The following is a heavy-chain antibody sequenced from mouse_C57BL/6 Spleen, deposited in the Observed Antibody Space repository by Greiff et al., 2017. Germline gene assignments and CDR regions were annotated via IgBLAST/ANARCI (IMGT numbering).Heavy chain of an antibody. J-gene: IGHJ2*01. V-gene: IGHV5-4*01. CDR3: AREGRGYFDY. CDR2: ISDGGSYT. Sequence: EVQLVESGGGLVKPGGSLKLSCAASGFTFSSYAMSWVRQTPEKRLEWVATISDGGSYTYYPDNVKGRFTISRDNAKNNLYLQMSHLKSEDTAMYYCAREGRGYFDYWGQGTTLTVSS. CDR1: GFTFSSYA.